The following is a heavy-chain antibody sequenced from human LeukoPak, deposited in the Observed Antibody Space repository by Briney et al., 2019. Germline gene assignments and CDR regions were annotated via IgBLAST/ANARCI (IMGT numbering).Heavy chain of an antibody. CDR1: GYCFTSYY. Sequence: GASVKVSCKASGYCFTSYYIHWVRQAPGQGLEYMGIIRPSGSTAYAQRFQGRVTMTRDTSTSAVYMELSSLRSEDTAVYYCAREGPETYYFDFWGQGTLVTVSS. CDR3: AREGPETYYFDF. V-gene: IGHV1-46*01. J-gene: IGHJ4*02. CDR2: IRPSGST. D-gene: IGHD5-24*01.